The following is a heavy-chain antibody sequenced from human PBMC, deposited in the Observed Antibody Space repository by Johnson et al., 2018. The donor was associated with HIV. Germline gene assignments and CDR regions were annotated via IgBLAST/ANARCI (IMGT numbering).Heavy chain of an antibody. CDR1: GFTVSSNY. CDR2: IFSGGST. CDR3: ARACRDGYTCDAFDI. Sequence: EVQLVESGGGLVKPGGSLRLSCAASGFTVSSNYMSWVRQAPGKGLEWVSVIFSGGSTYYADSVNGRFTISRDNSKNTLYLQMNSLRAEDTALYYCARACRDGYTCDAFDIWGQGTMVTVSS. J-gene: IGHJ3*02. V-gene: IGHV3-66*01. D-gene: IGHD5-24*01.